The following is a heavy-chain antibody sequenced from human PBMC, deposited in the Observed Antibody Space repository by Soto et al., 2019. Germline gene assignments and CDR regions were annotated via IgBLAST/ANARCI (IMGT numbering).Heavy chain of an antibody. CDR3: ARGRRSSSWYPFDY. Sequence: SETLSLTCTVAGGSISSGGYNWSWIRQHPGKGLEWIGYIYYSGSTYYNPSLKSRVTISVDTSKNQFSLKLSSVTAADTAVYYCARGRRSSSWYPFDYWGQGTLVTVSS. J-gene: IGHJ4*02. CDR2: IYYSGST. V-gene: IGHV4-31*03. D-gene: IGHD6-13*01. CDR1: GGSISSGGYN.